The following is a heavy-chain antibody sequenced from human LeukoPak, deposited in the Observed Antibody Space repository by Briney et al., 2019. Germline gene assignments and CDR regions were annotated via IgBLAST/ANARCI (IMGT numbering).Heavy chain of an antibody. CDR3: AKDRNGDYVY. V-gene: IGHV3-9*01. Sequence: GGSLRLSCAASGFTFDDYAMHWVRQAPGKGLEWVSGISWNSGSIGYADSVKGRFTISRDNAKNSLYLQMNSLRAEDTALYYCAKDRNGDYVYWGQGTLVTVSS. J-gene: IGHJ4*02. CDR1: GFTFDDYA. CDR2: ISWNSGSI. D-gene: IGHD4-17*01.